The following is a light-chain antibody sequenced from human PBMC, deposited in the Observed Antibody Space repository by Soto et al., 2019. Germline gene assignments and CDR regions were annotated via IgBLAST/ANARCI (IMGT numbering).Light chain of an antibody. V-gene: IGKV3-20*01. CDR3: QQYGDSPWT. Sequence: EIVLTQSPGTLSLSPGERATLSCRASQSVSSSFLAWYQQKPGQAPRLLIYGASSRATGVPDRFSGSGSGTDFTFTISRLEPEDFAVYYYQQYGDSPWTLGQGTKVDIE. CDR2: GAS. CDR1: QSVSSSF. J-gene: IGKJ1*01.